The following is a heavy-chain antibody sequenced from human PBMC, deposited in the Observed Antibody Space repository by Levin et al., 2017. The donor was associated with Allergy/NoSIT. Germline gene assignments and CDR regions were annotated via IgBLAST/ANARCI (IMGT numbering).Heavy chain of an antibody. CDR3: ARAGYYYDSSGYRPFDY. D-gene: IGHD3-22*01. Sequence: KISCKASGGTFSSYTISWVRQAPGQGLEWMGRIIPILGIANYAQKFQGRVTITADKSTSTAYMELSSLRSEDTAVYYCARAGYYYDSSGYRPFDYWGQGTLVTVSS. CDR2: IIPILGIA. J-gene: IGHJ4*02. V-gene: IGHV1-69*02. CDR1: GGTFSSYT.